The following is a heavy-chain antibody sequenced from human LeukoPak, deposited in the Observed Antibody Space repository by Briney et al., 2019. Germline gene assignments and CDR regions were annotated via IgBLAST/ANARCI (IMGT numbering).Heavy chain of an antibody. CDR2: INHSGST. CDR1: GGSFSGYY. CDR3: ARGPLGYCSGGSCYYPLDY. Sequence: LETLSLTCAVYGGSFSGYYWSWIRQPPGKGLEWIGEINHSGSTNYNPSLKSRVTISVDTSKNQFSLKLSSVTAADTAVYYCARGPLGYCSGGSCYYPLDYWGQGTLVTVSS. V-gene: IGHV4-34*01. J-gene: IGHJ4*02. D-gene: IGHD2-15*01.